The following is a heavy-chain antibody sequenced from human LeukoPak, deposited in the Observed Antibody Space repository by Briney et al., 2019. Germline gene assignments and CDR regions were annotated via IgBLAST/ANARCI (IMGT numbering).Heavy chain of an antibody. D-gene: IGHD5-12*01. CDR2: ISDSGDFT. CDR3: AKDQAWLRFDY. J-gene: IGHJ4*02. V-gene: IGHV3-23*01. CDR1: GFTFSSNA. Sequence: GGSLRLSCAGSGFTFSSNAMSWVRQAPGKGLEWVSSISDSGDFTYYADSVKGRFTISRDNSKNTLFVQMSSLRAEDTAVYYCAKDQAWLRFDYWGQGTLVTVSS.